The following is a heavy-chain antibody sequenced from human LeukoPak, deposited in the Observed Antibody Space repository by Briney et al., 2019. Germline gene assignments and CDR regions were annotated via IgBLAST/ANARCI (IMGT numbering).Heavy chain of an antibody. D-gene: IGHD5-18*01. CDR1: GFTFSDYY. CDR2: ISSSGSTI. Sequence: PGGSLRLSCAASGFTFSDYYMSWIRQAPGKGLEWVSYISSSGSTIYYADSVKGRFTISRDNAKNSLYLQMNSLRAEDTAVYYCAREVGGYTYGYVPREVSYYFDYWGQGTLVTVSS. V-gene: IGHV3-11*04. CDR3: AREVGGYTYGYVPREVSYYFDY. J-gene: IGHJ4*02.